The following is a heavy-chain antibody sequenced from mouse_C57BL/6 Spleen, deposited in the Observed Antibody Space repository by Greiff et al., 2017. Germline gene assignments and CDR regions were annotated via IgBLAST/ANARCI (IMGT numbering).Heavy chain of an antibody. J-gene: IGHJ2*01. Sequence: EVKLMESEGGLVQPGSSMKLSCTASGFTFRDYYMAWVRQVPEKGLEWVANINYDGSSTYYLDSLKSRFIISRDNAKNILYLQMSSLKSEDTATYYCARCDYYFDYWGQGTTLTVSS. D-gene: IGHD2-4*01. CDR3: ARCDYYFDY. CDR1: GFTFRDYY. CDR2: INYDGSST. V-gene: IGHV5-16*01.